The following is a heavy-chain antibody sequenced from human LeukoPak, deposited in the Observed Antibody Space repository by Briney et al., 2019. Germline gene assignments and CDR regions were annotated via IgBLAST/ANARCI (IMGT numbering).Heavy chain of an antibody. J-gene: IGHJ2*01. Sequence: PSETLSLTCTVSGGSISGYFWSWIRQPPGKGLEFIGYIYYTGSTNYNPSLKSRVIMSVDTSTNQLSLMPTSVTAADTAVYYCAREDSSGYFDLWGRGTLVTVSS. CDR1: GGSISGYF. D-gene: IGHD5-18*01. CDR3: AREDSSGYFDL. V-gene: IGHV4-59*01. CDR2: IYYTGST.